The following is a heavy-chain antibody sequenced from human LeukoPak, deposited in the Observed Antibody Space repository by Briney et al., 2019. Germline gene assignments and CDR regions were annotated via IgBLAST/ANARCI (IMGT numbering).Heavy chain of an antibody. D-gene: IGHD6-6*01. CDR1: GGSISSYY. CDR3: ASEGYSSSSYYYYYMDV. J-gene: IGHJ6*03. Sequence: PSETLSLTCTVSGGSISSYYWSWIRQPAGKGLEWIGRIYTSGSTNYNPSLKSRVTMSVDTSKNQFSLKLSSVTAADTAVYYCASEGYSSSSYYYYYMDVWGKGTTVTVSS. V-gene: IGHV4-4*07. CDR2: IYTSGST.